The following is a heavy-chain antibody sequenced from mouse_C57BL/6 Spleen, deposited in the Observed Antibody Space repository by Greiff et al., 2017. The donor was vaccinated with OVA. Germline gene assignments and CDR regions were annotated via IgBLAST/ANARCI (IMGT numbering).Heavy chain of an antibody. Sequence: EVQRVESGPGLVKPSQSLSLTCSVTGYSITSGYYWNWIRQFPGNKLEWMGYISYDGSNNYNPSLKNRISITRDTSKNQFFLKLNSVTTEDTATYYCARETYGNYDYWGQGTTLTVSS. CDR3: ARETYGNYDY. V-gene: IGHV3-6*01. D-gene: IGHD2-1*01. J-gene: IGHJ2*01. CDR1: GYSITSGYY. CDR2: ISYDGSN.